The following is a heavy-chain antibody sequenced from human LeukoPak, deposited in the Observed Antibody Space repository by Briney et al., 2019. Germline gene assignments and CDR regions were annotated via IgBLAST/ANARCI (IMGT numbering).Heavy chain of an antibody. CDR3: ARPVGATTSYAFDI. D-gene: IGHD1-26*01. CDR1: GFTFSSYS. CDR2: ISSSSSYI. Sequence: PGGSLRLSCAASGFTFSSYSMNWVRQAPGKGLEWVSSISSSSSYIYHADSVKGRFTISRDNAKNSLYLQMNSLRAEDTAVYYCARPVGATTSYAFDIWGQGTMVTVSS. J-gene: IGHJ3*02. V-gene: IGHV3-21*01.